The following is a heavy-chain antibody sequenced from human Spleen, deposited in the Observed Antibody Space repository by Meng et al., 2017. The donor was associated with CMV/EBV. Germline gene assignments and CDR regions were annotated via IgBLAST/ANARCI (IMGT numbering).Heavy chain of an antibody. J-gene: IGHJ4*02. V-gene: IGHV3-7*01. Sequence: GESLKISCAASGFTFSSYAMSWVRMAPGKGLEWVANIKQDGSEKYYVDSVTGRFTISRDNAKNSLYLKMNSLRAEDTAVYYWARSPYRLPTSWGQGTLVTVSS. CDR2: IKQDGSEK. D-gene: IGHD1-26*01. CDR1: GFTFSSYA. CDR3: ARSPYRLPTS.